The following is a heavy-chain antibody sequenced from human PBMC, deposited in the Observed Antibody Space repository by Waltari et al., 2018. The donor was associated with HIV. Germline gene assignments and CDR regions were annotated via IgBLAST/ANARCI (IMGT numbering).Heavy chain of an antibody. CDR2: INTGSGI. Sequence: QLQQWGAGLLRPSETLSLTCAVYSGSFSGNFWTWVRQPPGKGLVWLEAINTGSGINYNPSLKNRVSLSVDAAKNQFSRKLTSVTATDTALYDCAKLKITASGTKFESWGQGTLVTVSS. CDR1: SGSFSGNF. V-gene: IGHV4-34*02. D-gene: IGHD3-9*01. J-gene: IGHJ4*02. CDR3: AKLKITASGTKFES.